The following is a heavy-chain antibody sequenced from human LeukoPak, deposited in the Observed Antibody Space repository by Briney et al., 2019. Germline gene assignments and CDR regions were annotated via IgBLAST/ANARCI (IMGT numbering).Heavy chain of an antibody. CDR3: ARVLGAAGTVFDY. CDR1: GFTFDDYA. D-gene: IGHD6-13*01. V-gene: IGHV3-9*03. CDR2: ISWNSGSI. Sequence: GRSLRLSCAASGFTFDDYAMHWVRQAPGKGLEWGSGISWNSGSIGYADSVKGRFTISRDNAKNSLYLQMNSLRAEDMALYYCARVLGAAGTVFDYWGQGALVTVSS. J-gene: IGHJ4*02.